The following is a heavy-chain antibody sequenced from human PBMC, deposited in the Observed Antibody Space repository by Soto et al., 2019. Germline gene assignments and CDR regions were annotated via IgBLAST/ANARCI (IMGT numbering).Heavy chain of an antibody. V-gene: IGHV3-33*08. D-gene: IGHD2-15*01. CDR3: ARSDIVVVVAAILGRDGMDV. CDR2: IWYDGSNK. J-gene: IGHJ6*02. Sequence: PGGSLRLSCAASGFRFSSYAMHWVRQAPGKGLEWVAVIWYDGSNKYYADSVKGRFTISRDNSKNTLYLQMNSLRAEDTAVYYCARSDIVVVVAAILGRDGMDVWGQGTTVTVSS. CDR1: GFRFSSYA.